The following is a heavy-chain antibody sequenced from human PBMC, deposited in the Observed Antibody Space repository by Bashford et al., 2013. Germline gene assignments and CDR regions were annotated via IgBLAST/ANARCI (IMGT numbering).Heavy chain of an antibody. CDR2: IIPIFGTA. CDR3: ARAPRPGVFLESVTPPPNSVPTP. Sequence: SVKVSCKASGGTFSSYAISWVRQAPGQGLEWMGGIIPIFGTANYAQKFQGRVTMTRNTSISTAYMELSSLRSEDTAVYYCARAPRPGVFLESVTPPPNSVPTPWGHGNPGPPSPQ. J-gene: IGHJ5*02. CDR1: GGTFSSYA. V-gene: IGHV1-69*05. D-gene: IGHD3-3*01.